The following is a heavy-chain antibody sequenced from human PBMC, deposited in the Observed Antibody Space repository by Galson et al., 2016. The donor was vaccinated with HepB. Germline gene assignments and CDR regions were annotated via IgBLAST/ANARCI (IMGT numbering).Heavy chain of an antibody. D-gene: IGHD2-21*02. J-gene: IGHJ6*03. CDR2: IYPDDLDT. CDR3: ERRNGELRFIHDHYYMDC. CDR1: GYSFSDYW. Sequence: QSGAEVKKPGESLKISCKGSGYSFSDYWIAWVRQMPGKGLEWMGIIYPDDLDTKYSPSFQGHVTISADKSIDTAYLQWSSLRASDTATYYCERRNGELRFIHDHYYMDCGGKGTTVTVSS. V-gene: IGHV5-51*01.